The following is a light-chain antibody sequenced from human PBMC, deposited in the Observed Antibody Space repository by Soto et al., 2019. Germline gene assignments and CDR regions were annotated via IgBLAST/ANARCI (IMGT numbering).Light chain of an antibody. CDR3: QQYNNWPPYT. CDR2: LAS. CDR1: QAVNTR. J-gene: IGKJ2*01. Sequence: EIVLTQSPATLSSFPGDRVTLSCRASQAVNTRLAWYQHRPGQAPRLLIYLASNRAAGVPARFSGSGSGTEFTLTISSLQSEDFAVYYCQQYNNWPPYTFGQGTKLEIK. V-gene: IGKV3D-15*01.